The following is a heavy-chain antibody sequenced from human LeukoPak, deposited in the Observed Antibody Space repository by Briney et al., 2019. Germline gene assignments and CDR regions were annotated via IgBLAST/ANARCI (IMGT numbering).Heavy chain of an antibody. CDR2: INPNSGGT. CDR3: ARDGVLLWFGDYRYYYMDV. CDR1: GYTFTGYY. V-gene: IGHV1-2*02. D-gene: IGHD3-10*01. J-gene: IGHJ6*03. Sequence: ASVKVSCKASGYTFTGYYMHWVRQAPGQGLEWMGWINPNSGGTNYAQKFQGRVTMTRDTSISTAYMELSRLRSDDTAVYYCARDGVLLWFGDYRYYYMDVWGKGTTVTISS.